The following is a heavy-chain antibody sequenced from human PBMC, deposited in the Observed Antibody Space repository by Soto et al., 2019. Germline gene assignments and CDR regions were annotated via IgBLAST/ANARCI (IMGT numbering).Heavy chain of an antibody. V-gene: IGHV2-26*01. CDR3: ARTVARMDLDY. Sequence: QVTLKESGPMLVKPTETLTLTCTVSGFSLSNARMGVSWIRQPPGKALEWLAHIFSNDETAYSTSLKTRLTISKDTSKSQVVLTMANMDPVDTATYYCARTVARMDLDYWGQGTLVTVSS. J-gene: IGHJ4*02. CDR2: IFSNDET. D-gene: IGHD2-21*01. CDR1: GFSLSNARMG.